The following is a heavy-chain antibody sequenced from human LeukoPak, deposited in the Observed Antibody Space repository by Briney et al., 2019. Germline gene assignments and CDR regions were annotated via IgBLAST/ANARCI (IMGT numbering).Heavy chain of an antibody. V-gene: IGHV1-69*04. CDR2: IIPILGIA. Sequence: ASVTVSCKASGGTFSSYAISWVRQAPGQGLEWMGRIIPILGIANYAQKFQGRVTITADKSTSTAYMELSSLRSEDTAVYYCARSTLLGGSPPEIQLWSLAVWGQGTTVTVSS. D-gene: IGHD5-18*01. CDR3: ARSTLLGGSPPEIQLWSLAV. CDR1: GGTFSSYA. J-gene: IGHJ6*02.